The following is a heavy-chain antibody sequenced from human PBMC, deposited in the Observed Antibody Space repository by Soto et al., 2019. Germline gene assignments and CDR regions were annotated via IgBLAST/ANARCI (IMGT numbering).Heavy chain of an antibody. V-gene: IGHV4-4*07. J-gene: IGHJ6*02. CDR2: IYTSGTT. CDR1: AGSIRSVY. Sequence: PPENLPLTNNVSAGSIRSVYWSWIRQPDGKGLEWIGRIYTSGTTNYNPSLKSRATILIDTSKNQFSLKLSSVTAADTAVYYCAREGASGFGMDVWGQGTTVT. CDR3: AREGASGFGMDV. D-gene: IGHD1-26*01.